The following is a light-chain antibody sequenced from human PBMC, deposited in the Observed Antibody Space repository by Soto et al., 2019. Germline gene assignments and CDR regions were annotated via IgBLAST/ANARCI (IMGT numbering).Light chain of an antibody. CDR1: SRDVGGYNY. CDR2: DVS. V-gene: IGLV2-14*01. CDR3: SSYTSSSTYV. Sequence: PPGPECGSPGPSVTISRPGNSRDVGGYNYVSWYQQHPGKAPKLMIYDVSNRPSGVSNRFSGSKSGNTASLTISGLQAEDEADYYCSSYTSSSTYVFGTGTKVTVL. J-gene: IGLJ1*01.